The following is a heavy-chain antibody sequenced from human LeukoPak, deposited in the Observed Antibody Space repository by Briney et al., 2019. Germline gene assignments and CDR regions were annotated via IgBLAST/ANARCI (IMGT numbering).Heavy chain of an antibody. Sequence: GASVKVSCKASGGTFSSYTISWVRQAPGQGLEWMGRIIPILGIANYAQKFQGRVTITADKSTSTAYMELRSLRSDDTAVYYCARAQVSYSCSSSSCSYYYYYMDVWGKGTTVTVSS. CDR2: IIPILGIA. CDR1: GGTFSSYT. D-gene: IGHD2-2*01. V-gene: IGHV1-69*02. J-gene: IGHJ6*03. CDR3: ARAQVSYSCSSSSCSYYYYYMDV.